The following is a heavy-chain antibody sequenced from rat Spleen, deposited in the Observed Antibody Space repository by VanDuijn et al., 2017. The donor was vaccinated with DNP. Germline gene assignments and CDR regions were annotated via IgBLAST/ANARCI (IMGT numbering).Heavy chain of an antibody. J-gene: IGHJ2*01. CDR3: ARGGRSYFDY. V-gene: IGHV5-31*01. Sequence: VESGGDLVQPGRSLKLSCVASGFTFNDYWMTWIRQVPGKGMEWVAAISSSGGDTFYLDSVKGRFTISRDNAKNTLYLQMNSLRSEDTASYYCARGGRSYFDYWGQGVIVTVSS. CDR2: ISSSGGDT. D-gene: IGHD1-11*01. CDR1: GFTFNDYW.